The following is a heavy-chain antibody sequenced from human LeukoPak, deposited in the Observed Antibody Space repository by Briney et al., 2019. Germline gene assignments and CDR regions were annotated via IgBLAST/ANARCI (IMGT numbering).Heavy chain of an antibody. CDR3: AKDRDSYGLGGGYYFDY. CDR1: GFTFSSYA. CDR2: ISCSGGST. D-gene: IGHD5-18*01. V-gene: IGHV3-23*01. J-gene: IGHJ4*02. Sequence: PGGSLRLSCAASGFTFSSYAMSWLRQAPGKGLEWVAAISCSGGSTYYADSVKGRFTISRDNSKNTLYLQMNSLRAEDTAVYYCAKDRDSYGLGGGYYFDYWGQGTLVTVSS.